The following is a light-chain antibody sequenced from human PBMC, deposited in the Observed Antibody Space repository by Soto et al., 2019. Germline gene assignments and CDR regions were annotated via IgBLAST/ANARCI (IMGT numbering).Light chain of an antibody. CDR1: QSLLHSNGYKY. V-gene: IGKV2-28*01. Sequence: DIVMTQSPLSLAVTPGEPASISCRSSQSLLHSNGYKYLDWYLQKPGQSPQLLIYLGSTRASGVPDRFCGSGSGTDFTLKISRVEAEDVGVHYCMQALQTPFAFGPGTKVDFK. CDR2: LGS. J-gene: IGKJ3*01. CDR3: MQALQTPFA.